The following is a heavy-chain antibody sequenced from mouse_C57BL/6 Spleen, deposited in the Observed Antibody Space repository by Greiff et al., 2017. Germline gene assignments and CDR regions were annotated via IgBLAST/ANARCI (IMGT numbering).Heavy chain of an antibody. D-gene: IGHD4-1*01. Sequence: EVMLVESGGGLVKPGGSLKLSCAASGFTFSDYGMHWVRQAPEKGLEWVAYISSGSSTIYYADTVKGRFNISRDNAKNTLFREMTSLRAEDTAMYYCARSWDGVFAYWGQGTLVTVAA. CDR1: GFTFSDYG. CDR2: ISSGSSTI. V-gene: IGHV5-17*01. CDR3: ARSWDGVFAY. J-gene: IGHJ3*01.